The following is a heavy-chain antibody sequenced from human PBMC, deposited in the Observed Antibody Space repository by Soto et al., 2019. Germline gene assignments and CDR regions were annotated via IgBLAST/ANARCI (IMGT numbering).Heavy chain of an antibody. Sequence: EVQLVESGGGLVQPGRSLRLSCAASGFTFDDYAMHWVRQAPGKGLEWVSGISWNSGSIGYADSVKGRFTISRDNAKNSLYLQMNSLRAEDTALYYCAKDSGSGWYGWGDYWGQGTLVTVSS. V-gene: IGHV3-9*01. J-gene: IGHJ4*02. CDR3: AKDSGSGWYGWGDY. CDR2: ISWNSGSI. D-gene: IGHD6-19*01. CDR1: GFTFDDYA.